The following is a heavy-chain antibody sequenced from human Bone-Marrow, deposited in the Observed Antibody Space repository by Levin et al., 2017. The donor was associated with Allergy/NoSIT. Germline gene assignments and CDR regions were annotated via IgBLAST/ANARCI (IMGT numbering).Heavy chain of an antibody. J-gene: IGHJ6*02. D-gene: IGHD2-15*01. CDR1: GYTFSSYD. CDR3: ARGSLKTYYYYAMDV. CDR2: MNPNSANT. Sequence: ASVKVSCKASGYTFSSYDINWVRQATGQGLEWMGWMNPNSANTGYAQKFQGRVTMTTNTSINTAYMELSSLRSEDTAVYYCARGSLKTYYYYAMDVWGQGTTVTVSS. V-gene: IGHV1-8*01.